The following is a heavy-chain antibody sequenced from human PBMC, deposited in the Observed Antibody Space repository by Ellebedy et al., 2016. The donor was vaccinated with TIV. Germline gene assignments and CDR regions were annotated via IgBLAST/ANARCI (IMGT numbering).Heavy chain of an antibody. J-gene: IGHJ4*02. CDR1: GYTFTGYY. D-gene: IGHD3-10*01. CDR2: INPNSGGT. CDR3: ARELRLYGSGKDW. V-gene: IGHV1-2*02. Sequence: ASVKVSCKASGYTFTGYYMHWVRQAPGQGLEWMGWINPNSGGTNYAQKFQGRVTMTRDTSISTAYMELSRLRSDDTAVYYCARELRLYGSGKDWWGQGTLVTVSS.